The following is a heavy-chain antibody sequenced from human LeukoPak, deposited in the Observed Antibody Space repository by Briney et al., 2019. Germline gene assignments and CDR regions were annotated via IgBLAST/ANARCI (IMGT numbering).Heavy chain of an antibody. J-gene: IGHJ3*02. D-gene: IGHD5-18*01. CDR2: ISTSSSYI. Sequence: GGSLRLSCAASGFTFSSYSMNWVRQAPGKGLEWVSFISTSSSYIRYADSVKGRFTISRDNAKKSLYLEMNSLRAEDTAVYYCARVVDTAMVLYGAFDIWGQGTMVTVSS. CDR1: GFTFSSYS. V-gene: IGHV3-21*01. CDR3: ARVVDTAMVLYGAFDI.